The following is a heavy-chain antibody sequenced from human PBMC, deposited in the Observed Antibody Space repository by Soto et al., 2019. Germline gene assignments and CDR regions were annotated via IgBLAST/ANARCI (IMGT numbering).Heavy chain of an antibody. CDR1: WYRFSINIAA. Sequence: SQTHSLTYSISWYRFSINIAACNWIRQSPSRGLEWLGRTYYRSKWYNDYAVSVKSRITINPDTSKNQFSLQLNSVTPEDTAVYYCARDPERYRSGPVMAFDYWGQGTLVTVSS. V-gene: IGHV6-1*01. CDR2: TYYRSKWYN. D-gene: IGHD2-15*01. CDR3: ARDPERYRSGPVMAFDY. J-gene: IGHJ4*02.